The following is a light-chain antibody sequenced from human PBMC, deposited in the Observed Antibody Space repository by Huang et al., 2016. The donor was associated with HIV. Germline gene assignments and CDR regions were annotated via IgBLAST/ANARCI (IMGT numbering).Light chain of an antibody. V-gene: IGKV3-20*01. J-gene: IGKJ5*01. CDR2: AAS. Sequence: EIVLTQSPGTLSLSPGERATLSCRASRSVSSSYLAGYQQKPGQAPRLLIYAASSRATAIPDRLSGSGSGTDFTLTISRLEPEDFAVYYCQQYGTSPPVTFGQGTRLEIK. CDR1: RSVSSSY. CDR3: QQYGTSPPVT.